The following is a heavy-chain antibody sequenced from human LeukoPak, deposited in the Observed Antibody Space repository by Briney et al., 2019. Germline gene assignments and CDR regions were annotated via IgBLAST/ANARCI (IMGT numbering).Heavy chain of an antibody. Sequence: NTSETLSLTCTVSGGSVSTYYWSWIRQPPGKGLEWIASIYYSGSSHYNPSLKSRVTISVDTSKNQFSLKLSSVTAADTAVYYCATSRWTHYFDYWGQGTLVTVSS. D-gene: IGHD6-13*01. J-gene: IGHJ4*02. CDR1: GGSVSTYY. CDR2: IYYSGSS. CDR3: ATSRWTHYFDY. V-gene: IGHV4-59*05.